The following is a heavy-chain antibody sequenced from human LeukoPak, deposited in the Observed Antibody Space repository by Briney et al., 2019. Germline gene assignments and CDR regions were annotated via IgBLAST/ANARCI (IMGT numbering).Heavy chain of an antibody. V-gene: IGHV3-30-3*01. D-gene: IGHD1-26*01. J-gene: IGHJ4*02. CDR3: ARDLTGSSYFDY. Sequence: GRPLRLSCAASGFTFRTYAMHWVRQAPGKGLEWVAVISNDGSNKYYAGSGKGRFTLSRDNTKNTLYLQMNSLRAEDTAVYYCARDLTGSSYFDYWGQGTLVTVSS. CDR1: GFTFRTYA. CDR2: ISNDGSNK.